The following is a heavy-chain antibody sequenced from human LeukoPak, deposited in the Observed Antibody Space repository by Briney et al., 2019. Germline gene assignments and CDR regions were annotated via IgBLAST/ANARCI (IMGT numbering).Heavy chain of an antibody. J-gene: IGHJ4*02. CDR3: ARTLPTGTAAGTFDY. D-gene: IGHD6-13*01. V-gene: IGHV4-61*02. Sequence: PSQTLFLTCTVSGGSISSGSYYWSWIRQPAGKGLEWIGRIYTSGSTNYNPSLKSRVTISVDTSKNQFSLKLSSVTAADTAVYYCARTLPTGTAAGTFDYWGQGTLVTVSS. CDR1: GGSISSGSYY. CDR2: IYTSGST.